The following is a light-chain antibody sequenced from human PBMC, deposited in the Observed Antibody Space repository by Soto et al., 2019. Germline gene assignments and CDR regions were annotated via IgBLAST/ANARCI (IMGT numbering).Light chain of an antibody. V-gene: IGLV2-23*02. CDR3: CSYAGSSTYV. Sequence: QSVLTQPASVSGSPGQSITICCTGTSSDVGSYNVVSWYQHHPGKTPKLMIYDVTKRPSGVSNRFSGSKSGNTASLTISGLQAEDEADYCCCSYAGSSTYVFGTGTKVTVL. CDR1: SSDVGSYNV. J-gene: IGLJ1*01. CDR2: DVT.